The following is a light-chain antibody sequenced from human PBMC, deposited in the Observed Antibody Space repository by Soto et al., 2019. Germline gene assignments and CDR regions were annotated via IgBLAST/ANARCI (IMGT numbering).Light chain of an antibody. CDR2: DAS. V-gene: IGKV1-5*01. Sequence: DIQMTQSPSTLSASVGDRVTITCRASQTISSWLAWYQQKPGKAPKLLIYDASTLESGVPSRFSGRGSGTDFTLTISSLQPDDFATHYCQHYNSYPFTFGPGTKVHIK. CDR1: QTISSW. CDR3: QHYNSYPFT. J-gene: IGKJ3*01.